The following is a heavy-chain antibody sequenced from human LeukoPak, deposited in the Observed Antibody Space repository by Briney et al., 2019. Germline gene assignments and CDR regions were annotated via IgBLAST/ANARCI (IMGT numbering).Heavy chain of an antibody. D-gene: IGHD6-13*01. CDR1: GGSISSSSYY. J-gene: IGHJ3*02. CDR3: ARDSFSSSWDKDAFDI. CDR2: IYYSGST. Sequence: PSETLSLTCTVSGGSISSSSYYWGWIRQPPGKGLEWIGSIYYSGSTYYNPSLKSRVTIFVDTSKNQFSLKLSSVTAADTAVYYCARDSFSSSWDKDAFDIWGQGTMVTVSS. V-gene: IGHV4-39*07.